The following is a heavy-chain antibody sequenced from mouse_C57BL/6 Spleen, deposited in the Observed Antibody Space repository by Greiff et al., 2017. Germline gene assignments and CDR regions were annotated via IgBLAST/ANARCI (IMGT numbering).Heavy chain of an antibody. J-gene: IGHJ2*01. D-gene: IGHD3-2*02. V-gene: IGHV1-82*01. CDR3: ASYTAQARNYFDY. CDR2: LYPGDGDT. CDR1: GYAFSSSW. Sequence: QVQLQQSGPELVKPGASVKISCKASGYAFSSSWMNWVKQRPGTGLEWIGRLYPGDGDTNYNGKFKGKATLTADKSSSTAYMQLSSLTSEDSAVYFGASYTAQARNYFDYRGQGTTLTVAS.